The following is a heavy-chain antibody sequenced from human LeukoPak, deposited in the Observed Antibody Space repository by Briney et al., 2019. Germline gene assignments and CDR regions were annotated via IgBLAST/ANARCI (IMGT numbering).Heavy chain of an antibody. CDR2: ISHSGST. Sequence: SETLSLTCTVSGGSISSGNYYWGWIRQPPGKGLEWIGSISHSGSTYYNASLKSRVRISVDTSKNQFSLKLSSVTAADTAVYYCARDRRDYYDSSGWNNWFDPWGQGTLVTVSS. V-gene: IGHV4-39*07. J-gene: IGHJ5*02. D-gene: IGHD3-22*01. CDR3: ARDRRDYYDSSGWNNWFDP. CDR1: GGSISSGNYY.